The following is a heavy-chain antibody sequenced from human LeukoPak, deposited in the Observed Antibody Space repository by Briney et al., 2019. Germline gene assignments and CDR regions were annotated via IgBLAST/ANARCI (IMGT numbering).Heavy chain of an antibody. CDR2: INPSGGST. V-gene: IGHV1-46*01. J-gene: IGHJ6*02. Sequence: ASVNVSCKASGYTFTSYYMHWVRQAPGQGLEWMGIINPSGGSTSYAQKFQGRVTMTRDTSTSTVYMELSSLRSEDTAVYYCARPRRSGSYYYYYGMDVWGQGTTVTVSS. CDR1: GYTFTSYY. D-gene: IGHD1-26*01. CDR3: ARPRRSGSYYYYYGMDV.